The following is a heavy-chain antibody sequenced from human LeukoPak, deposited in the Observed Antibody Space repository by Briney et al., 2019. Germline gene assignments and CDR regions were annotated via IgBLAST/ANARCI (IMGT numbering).Heavy chain of an antibody. CDR2: ISGSGGST. J-gene: IGHJ6*03. V-gene: IGHV3-23*01. CDR3: ARVWFGENSPYYYYMDV. CDR1: GFTFSSYG. Sequence: GGSLRLSCAASGFTFSSYGMSWVRQAPGKGLEWVSAISGSGGSTYYADSVKGRFTISRDNSKNTLYLQMNSLRAEDTAVYYCARVWFGENSPYYYYMDVWGKGTTVTVSS. D-gene: IGHD3-10*01.